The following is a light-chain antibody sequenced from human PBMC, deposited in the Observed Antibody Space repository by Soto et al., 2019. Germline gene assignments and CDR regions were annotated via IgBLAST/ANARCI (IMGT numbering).Light chain of an antibody. V-gene: IGLV4-69*01. CDR1: SGHSSYA. CDR3: QTWGTGIQV. Sequence: QAVLTQSPSASASPGASVKLTCTLSSGHSSYAIAWHQKQSEKGPRYLMKLNSDGSHSKGDGIPDRFSGSSSGAERYLTISSLQTEDEADYYCQTWGTGIQVFGGGTKLTVL. CDR2: LNSDGSH. J-gene: IGLJ2*01.